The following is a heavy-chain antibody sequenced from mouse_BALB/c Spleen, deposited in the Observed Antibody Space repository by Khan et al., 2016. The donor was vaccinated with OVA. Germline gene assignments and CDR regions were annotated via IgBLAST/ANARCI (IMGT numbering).Heavy chain of an antibody. V-gene: IGHV1-20*01. Sequence: VRLQQSGPELVKPGASVKISCKASGYSFTGYFMNWVMQSHGKSLEWIGRINPYIGETFYNPQFKGKATLTADESSSTAHMELRSLTAEDSAVYYCARIYGSDFDYWGQGTTRTGSS. CDR2: INPYIGET. CDR3: ARIYGSDFDY. CDR1: GYSFTGYF. J-gene: IGHJ2*01. D-gene: IGHD1-1*01.